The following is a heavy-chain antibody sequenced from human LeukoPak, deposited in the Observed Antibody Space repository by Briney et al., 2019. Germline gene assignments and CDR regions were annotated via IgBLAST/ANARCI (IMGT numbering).Heavy chain of an antibody. CDR3: ARDKTPRAGWVRDAFDI. J-gene: IGHJ3*02. CDR1: GGSISSGGYY. CDR2: IYYSGST. V-gene: IGHV4-31*03. D-gene: IGHD6-13*01. Sequence: SETLSLTCTVSGGSISSGGYYWSWIRQHPGKGLEWIGYIYYSGSTYYNPSLKSRVTISVDTSKNQFSLKLSSVTAADTAVYYCARDKTPRAGWVRDAFDIWGQGTMVTVSS.